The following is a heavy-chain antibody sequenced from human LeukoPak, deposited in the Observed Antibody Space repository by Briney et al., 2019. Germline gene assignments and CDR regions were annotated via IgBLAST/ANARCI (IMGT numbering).Heavy chain of an antibody. D-gene: IGHD3-22*01. Sequence: ASVKVSCKASGYTFTGYYMHWVRQAPGQGLEWMGWINPNSGGTNYAQKFQGRVTMTRDTSISTAYMELSRLRSDDTAVYYCARDHMIVEYFDHWGQGTLVTVSS. J-gene: IGHJ4*02. CDR2: INPNSGGT. CDR1: GYTFTGYY. V-gene: IGHV1-2*02. CDR3: ARDHMIVEYFDH.